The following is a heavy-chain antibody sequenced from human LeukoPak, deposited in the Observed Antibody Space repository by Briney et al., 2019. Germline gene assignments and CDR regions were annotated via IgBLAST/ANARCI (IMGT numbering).Heavy chain of an antibody. CDR2: ISDSGGRT. D-gene: IGHD3-22*01. J-gene: IGHJ4*02. CDR1: GFTFSGCA. CDR3: AKESVGYGSILGRGYYFDY. Sequence: PGGSLRLSCAASGFTFSGCAVSWVRQAPGKGLEWVSGISDSGGRTYYADSVKGRFTSSRDNSKNTLYLQMNSLRAEDTAIYYCAKESVGYGSILGRGYYFDYWGQGTLVSVSS. V-gene: IGHV3-23*01.